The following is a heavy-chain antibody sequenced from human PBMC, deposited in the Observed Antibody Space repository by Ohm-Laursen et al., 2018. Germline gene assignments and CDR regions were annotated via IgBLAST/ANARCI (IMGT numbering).Heavy chain of an antibody. D-gene: IGHD3-22*01. Sequence: ASVKVSCKASGYTFTGYFIHWVRQAPGQGLEWMGWINPNSSGTNYARNFQGRVTMTTDTSISTAYMELSRLRSDDTAVYYCARPPDFYNSGGYYYILDYWGQGTLVTVSS. CDR2: INPNSSGT. V-gene: IGHV1-2*02. CDR1: GYTFTGYF. J-gene: IGHJ4*02. CDR3: ARPPDFYNSGGYYYILDY.